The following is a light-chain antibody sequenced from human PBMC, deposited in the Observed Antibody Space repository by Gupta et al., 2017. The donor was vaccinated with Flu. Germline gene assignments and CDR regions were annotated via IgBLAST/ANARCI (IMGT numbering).Light chain of an antibody. J-gene: IGLJ2*01. CDR1: SSNIGSNY. Sequence: SALPQPPSASGTPGQRVTISFSGSSSNIGSNYVYWYQQYPGTAPKVLMYRNNERPSGVPDRFSGSRSGTSASLAISGLRTEDEASYYCASWDDSRSAVVFGGGTKLTVL. CDR2: RNN. V-gene: IGLV1-47*01. CDR3: ASWDDSRSAVV.